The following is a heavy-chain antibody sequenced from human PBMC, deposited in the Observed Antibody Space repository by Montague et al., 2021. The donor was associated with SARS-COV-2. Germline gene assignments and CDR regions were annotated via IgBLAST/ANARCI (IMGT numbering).Heavy chain of an antibody. CDR2: VYYSGNT. D-gene: IGHD3-16*02. CDR1: TGSINNTNYY. V-gene: IGHV4-39*01. Sequence: SETLSLTCTVSTGSINNTNYYWGWVRRPPGKGLEWIGSVYYSGNTYFNPSLKSRVVLSVDTSKNQFSLKLTSVTAADTAVYYCARQSSYRDAFDVWGQGTRVTVSS. J-gene: IGHJ3*01. CDR3: ARQSSYRDAFDV.